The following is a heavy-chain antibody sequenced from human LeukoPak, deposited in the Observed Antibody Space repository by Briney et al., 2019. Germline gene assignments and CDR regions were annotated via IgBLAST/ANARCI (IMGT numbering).Heavy chain of an antibody. V-gene: IGHV3-30*02. CDR2: IRYDGSSK. J-gene: IGHJ5*02. D-gene: IGHD3-9*01. CDR1: GFIFNNHG. CDR3: AKAMYFHSPFDP. Sequence: PGGSLRLSCAAFGFIFNNHGMNWVRQAPGKGLEWVAYIRYDGSSKFYADSVKGRFTISRDNSKNSLYLQMNSLRAEDTSVYYCAKAMYFHSPFDPWGQGTLVTVSS.